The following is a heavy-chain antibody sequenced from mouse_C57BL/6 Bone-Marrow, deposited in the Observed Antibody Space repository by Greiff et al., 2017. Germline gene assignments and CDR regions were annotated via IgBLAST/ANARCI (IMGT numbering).Heavy chain of an antibody. CDR1: GYTFTSYW. J-gene: IGHJ3*01. CDR2: IDPSDSYT. CDR3: AREGSWFAY. V-gene: IGHV1-69*01. Sequence: VQLQQPGAELVMPGASVKLSCKASGYTFTSYWMHWVKQRPGQGLDWIGEIDPSDSYTNYNQKFKGKSTLTVDKSSSTAYMQLSSLTSEDSAVYYCAREGSWFAYWGQGTLVTVSA.